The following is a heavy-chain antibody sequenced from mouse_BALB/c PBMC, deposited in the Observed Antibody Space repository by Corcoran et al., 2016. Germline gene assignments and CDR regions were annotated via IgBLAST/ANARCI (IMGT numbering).Heavy chain of an antibody. D-gene: IGHD1-1*01. Sequence: LVKTGASVKLSCKASGYSFTGYFMHWVKQSHGKSLEWMGYISCYNGATSYNQKFKGNATFTVDTSSSTAYMQFNSLTSEDSAVYYCARGRTSSYYGSSSYYFDYWGQGTTITVSS. CDR2: ISCYNGAT. CDR1: GYSFTGYF. CDR3: ARGRTSSYYGSSSYYFDY. J-gene: IGHJ2*01. V-gene: IGHV1S34*01.